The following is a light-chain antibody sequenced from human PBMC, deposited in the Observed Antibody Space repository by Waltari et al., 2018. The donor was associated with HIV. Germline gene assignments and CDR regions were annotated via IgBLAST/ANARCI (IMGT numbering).Light chain of an antibody. J-gene: IGLJ2*01. Sequence: QSVLTQPPSVSGAPGQRVTISCPGSSSNIGAGYDVHRYPQLPGTAPKLLIYGNSNRPSGVPDRFSGSKSGTSASLAITGLQAEDEADYYCQSYDSSLSRGVFGGGTKLTVL. CDR3: QSYDSSLSRGV. CDR2: GNS. V-gene: IGLV1-40*01. CDR1: SSNIGAGYD.